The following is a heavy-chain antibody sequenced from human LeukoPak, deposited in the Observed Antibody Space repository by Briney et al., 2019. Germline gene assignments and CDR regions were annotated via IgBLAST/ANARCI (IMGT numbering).Heavy chain of an antibody. D-gene: IGHD2-21*02. CDR1: GFDLSTYG. Sequence: PGGTLRLSCDASGFDLSTYGFNWVRQAPGKGLEWVSGISDSGRTTLYAESVKGRFTISRDNSKNTVDLQMNNLRVDDTAIYYCAKDHANTPVVTNWGQGILVSVSS. CDR2: ISDSGRTT. J-gene: IGHJ4*02. V-gene: IGHV3-23*01. CDR3: AKDHANTPVVTN.